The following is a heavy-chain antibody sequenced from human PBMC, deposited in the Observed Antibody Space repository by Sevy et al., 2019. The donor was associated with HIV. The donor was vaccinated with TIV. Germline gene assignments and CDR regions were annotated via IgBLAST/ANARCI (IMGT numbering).Heavy chain of an antibody. Sequence: GGSLRLSCTASGFTFSSYAMSWVRQAPGGGLEGVSAISNSVRRTYYADSVKGRFTISRDNSTNTLYLQMNSMRAEDTAVYYCAKDHSSSWYREFDYWGQGTLVTVSS. J-gene: IGHJ4*02. CDR3: AKDHSSSWYREFDY. D-gene: IGHD6-13*01. CDR1: GFTFSSYA. CDR2: ISNSVRRT. V-gene: IGHV3-23*01.